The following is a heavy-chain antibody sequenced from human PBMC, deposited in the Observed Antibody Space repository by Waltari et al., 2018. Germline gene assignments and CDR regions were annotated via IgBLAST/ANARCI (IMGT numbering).Heavy chain of an antibody. Sequence: HLQLQESGPGLVGPSETLSLTCTVAGGSISNFNSYGGWIRQPPGKGLEWIASIYYSGTTYYTPSLKSRVTIAVETSKNQFSLRLSSVTAADTAVYYCARLNLGATAANNWFDPWGQGTLVTVSS. D-gene: IGHD6-13*01. CDR2: IYYSGTT. CDR1: GGSISNFNSY. J-gene: IGHJ5*02. CDR3: ARLNLGATAANNWFDP. V-gene: IGHV4-39*01.